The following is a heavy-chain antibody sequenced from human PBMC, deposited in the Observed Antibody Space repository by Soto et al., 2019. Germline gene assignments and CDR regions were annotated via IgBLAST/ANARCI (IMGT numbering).Heavy chain of an antibody. CDR3: ARPTVPAAIRVYDYGMDV. D-gene: IGHD2-2*01. Sequence: ASVKVSCKASGYTFTGYYMHLVRQAPGQGLEWMGWINPNSGGTNYAQKFQGRVAMTRDTSISTAYMEMSRLRSDDTAVYYCARPTVPAAIRVYDYGMDVWG. CDR2: INPNSGGT. V-gene: IGHV1-2*02. J-gene: IGHJ6*02. CDR1: GYTFTGYY.